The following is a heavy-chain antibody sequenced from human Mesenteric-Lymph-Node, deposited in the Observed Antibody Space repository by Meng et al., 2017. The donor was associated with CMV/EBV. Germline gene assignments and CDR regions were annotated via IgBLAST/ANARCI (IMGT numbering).Heavy chain of an antibody. J-gene: IGHJ4*02. D-gene: IGHD4-11*01. V-gene: IGHV3-53*01. CDR3: AKVIRWDSKADY. Sequence: GGSLRPSCAASGFTVINNFLSWVRQAPGKGLEWVSVIVSGGDTYYADSVKGRFTISRDNSKNTLYLQMNSLRAEDTAVYYCAKVIRWDSKADYWGQGTLVTVSS. CDR2: IVSGGDT. CDR1: GFTVINNF.